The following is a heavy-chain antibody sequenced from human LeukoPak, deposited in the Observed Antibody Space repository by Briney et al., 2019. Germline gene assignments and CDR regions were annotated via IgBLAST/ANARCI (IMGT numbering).Heavy chain of an antibody. D-gene: IGHD2/OR15-2a*01. CDR1: GFTFSNYA. Sequence: PGGSLRLSCAASGFTFSNYAMSWVRQAPGKGLEWVSSISSSADNTYHADSVKGRFTISRDNSKNTLYLQMNSLRAEDTALYYWSNLTTCNTHYPIDYWGQGTLVTVSA. CDR2: ISSSADNT. CDR3: SNLTTCNTHYPIDY. J-gene: IGHJ4*02. V-gene: IGHV3-23*01.